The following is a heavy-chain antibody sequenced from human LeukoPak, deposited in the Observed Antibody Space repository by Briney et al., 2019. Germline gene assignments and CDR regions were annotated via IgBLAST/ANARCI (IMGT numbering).Heavy chain of an antibody. CDR1: GFTFSSYA. CDR3: AKDGGGYSSGWYGPDAFDI. D-gene: IGHD6-19*01. CDR2: ISGSGGST. V-gene: IGHV3-23*01. J-gene: IGHJ3*02. Sequence: PGGSLRLSCAASGFTFSSYAMSWVRQAPGKGLEWVSAISGSGGSTYYADSVKGRFTISRDNSKNTLYLQMNSLRAEDTAVYYCAKDGGGYSSGWYGPDAFDIWGQGTMVTVSS.